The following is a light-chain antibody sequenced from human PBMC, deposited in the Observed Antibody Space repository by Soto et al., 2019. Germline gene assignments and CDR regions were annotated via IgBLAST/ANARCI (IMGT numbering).Light chain of an antibody. CDR2: AAS. J-gene: IGKJ2*01. CDR3: QQYADYPLT. V-gene: IGKV1-5*01. Sequence: DILMTQSPSTLSASVGDRVTISCRASQSMSTHLAWYQQKPGHAPTLLIYAASTLQSGVPSRFSGSGSGTEFTLTVSRLQPDDFAIYYCQQYADYPLTFGQGTKLEIK. CDR1: QSMSTH.